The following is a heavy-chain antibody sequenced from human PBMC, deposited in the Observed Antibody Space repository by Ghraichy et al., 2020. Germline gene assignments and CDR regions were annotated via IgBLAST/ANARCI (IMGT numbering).Heavy chain of an antibody. CDR1: GFTFSSYW. D-gene: IGHD5-18*01. CDR2: IKQDGSEK. CDR3: AGGYSYGPDAFDI. Sequence: GGSLRLSCAASGFTFSSYWMSWVRQAPGKGLEWVANIKQDGSEKYYVDSVKGRFTISRDNAKNSLYLQMNSLRAEDTAVYYCAGGYSYGPDAFDIWGQGTMVTVSS. J-gene: IGHJ3*02. V-gene: IGHV3-7*01.